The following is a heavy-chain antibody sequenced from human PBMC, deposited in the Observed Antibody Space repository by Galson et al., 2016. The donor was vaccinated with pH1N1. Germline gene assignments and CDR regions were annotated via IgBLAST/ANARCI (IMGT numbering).Heavy chain of an antibody. CDR2: VSRSGDT. J-gene: IGHJ5*02. Sequence: LSLTCTVSGGSISVGTYHWSWVRQPAGKALEWIGGVSRSGDTNYNPSLGSRVTVSVDTSKNQFSMRLASVAASDTAVYYCARWQQGSATFYPWGQGTLVSVSS. CDR3: ARWQQGSATFYP. D-gene: IGHD6-13*01. V-gene: IGHV4-61*02. CDR1: GGSISVGTYH.